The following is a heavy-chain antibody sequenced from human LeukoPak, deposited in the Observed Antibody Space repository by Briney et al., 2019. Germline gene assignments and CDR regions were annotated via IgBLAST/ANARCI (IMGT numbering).Heavy chain of an antibody. J-gene: IGHJ6*02. V-gene: IGHV3-48*02. CDR1: GFTFSSYS. Sequence: GGSLRLSCAASGFTFSSYSMNWVRQAPGKGLEGVSYISSSSSTIYYADSVKGRFTISRDNAKNSLYLQMNSLRDEDTAVYYCARGDYGDYYYYGMDVWGQGSTVTVSS. D-gene: IGHD4-17*01. CDR3: ARGDYGDYYYYGMDV. CDR2: ISSSSSTI.